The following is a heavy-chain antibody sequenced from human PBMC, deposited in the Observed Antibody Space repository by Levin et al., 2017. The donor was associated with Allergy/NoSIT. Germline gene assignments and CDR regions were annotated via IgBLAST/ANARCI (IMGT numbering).Heavy chain of an antibody. CDR3: ARDRTYMDV. V-gene: IGHV4-59*01. J-gene: IGHJ6*03. CDR1: GGSISSYY. Sequence: NASETLSLTCTVSGGSISSYYWSWIRQPPGKGLEWIGYIYYSGSTNYNPSLKSRVTISVDTSKNQFSLKLSSVTAADTAVYYCARDRTYMDVWGKGTTVTVSS. CDR2: IYYSGST.